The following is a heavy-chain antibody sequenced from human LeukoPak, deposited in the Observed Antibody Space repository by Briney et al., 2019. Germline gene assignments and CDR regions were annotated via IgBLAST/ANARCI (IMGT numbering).Heavy chain of an antibody. CDR1: GGSISSYY. V-gene: IGHV4-59*01. J-gene: IGHJ5*02. CDR2: IYYSGST. Sequence: SETLSLTCTVSGGSISSYYWSWIRQPPGKGLEWIGYIYYSGSTNYNPSLKSRVTISVDTSKNQFSLKLISVTAADTAVYYCARVYSSSYWFDPWGQGTLVTVSS. D-gene: IGHD6-6*01. CDR3: ARVYSSSYWFDP.